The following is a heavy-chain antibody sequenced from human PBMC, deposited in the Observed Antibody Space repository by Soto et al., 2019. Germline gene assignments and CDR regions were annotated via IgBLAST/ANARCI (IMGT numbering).Heavy chain of an antibody. CDR3: ARAGDWNYVQDF. J-gene: IGHJ4*02. D-gene: IGHD1-7*01. CDR1: GFPFTNYR. Sequence: GSLRLSCAAYGFPFTNYRIHWVRQAPGKGLVWVARINSDGTRINCADSVKGRFTISRDNAKNTVFLQMNSLRDEDSAVYFCARAGDWNYVQDFWGQGTLVTVSS. CDR2: INSDGTRI. V-gene: IGHV3-74*01.